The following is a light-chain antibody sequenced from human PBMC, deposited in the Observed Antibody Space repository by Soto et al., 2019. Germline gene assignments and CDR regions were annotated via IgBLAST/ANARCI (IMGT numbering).Light chain of an antibody. Sequence: QSVLTQPASLSGSPGQSITISCTGTSSDIGSYNYVSWYQQHPGKAPKLMIFDVSYRPSGISDRFSGSKSGNTASLTISGLQPEHEADYYCSSYGASSTLFGGGTKLPS. CDR1: SSDIGSYNY. CDR3: SSYGASSTL. CDR2: DVS. J-gene: IGLJ2*01. V-gene: IGLV2-14*03.